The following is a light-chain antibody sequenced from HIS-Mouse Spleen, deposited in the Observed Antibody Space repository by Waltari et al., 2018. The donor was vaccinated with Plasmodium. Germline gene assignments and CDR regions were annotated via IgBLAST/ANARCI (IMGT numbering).Light chain of an antibody. CDR2: DVS. CDR3: SSYTSSSTLV. Sequence: QSALTQPASVSGSPGQSITISCPGTSSDVGCYTYVSWYQQHPGKAPKLMIYDVSTRPSGVSNRFSGSKSGNTASLTISGLQAEDEADYYCSSYTSSSTLVFGGGTKLTVL. J-gene: IGLJ2*01. V-gene: IGLV2-14*03. CDR1: SSDVGCYTY.